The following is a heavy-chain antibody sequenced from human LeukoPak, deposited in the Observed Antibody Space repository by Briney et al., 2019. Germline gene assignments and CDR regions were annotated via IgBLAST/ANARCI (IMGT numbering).Heavy chain of an antibody. CDR2: IYYSGNT. D-gene: IGHD5-18*01. CDR1: GYSISSGYY. V-gene: IGHV4-61*01. CDR3: ARDRGGNSYGPDFDY. J-gene: IGHJ4*02. Sequence: SETLSLTCTVSGYSISSGYYWGWIRQPPGKGLEWIGYIYYSGNTNYNPSLKSRVTISVDTSKNQFSLRLSSVTAADTAVYYCARDRGGNSYGPDFDYWGQGTLVTVSS.